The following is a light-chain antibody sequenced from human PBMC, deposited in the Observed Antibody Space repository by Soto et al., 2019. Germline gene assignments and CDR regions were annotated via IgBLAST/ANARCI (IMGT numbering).Light chain of an antibody. J-gene: IGKJ1*01. CDR1: QSVSSSY. Sequence: EIVLTQSPGTLSLSPGERATLSCRASQSVSSSYLAWYQQKPGQAPRLLIFGASTRATGIPDRFSGSGSGTDFTLTINRLEPEDFAVYYCQQYGSSPTWTFGQGTKVGIK. CDR2: GAS. V-gene: IGKV3-20*01. CDR3: QQYGSSPTWT.